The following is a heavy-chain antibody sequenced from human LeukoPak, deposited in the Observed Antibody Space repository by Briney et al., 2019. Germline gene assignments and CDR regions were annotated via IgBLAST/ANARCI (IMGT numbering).Heavy chain of an antibody. CDR3: AIPYDSGGYYYGDAFDI. J-gene: IGHJ3*02. V-gene: IGHV3-30*02. CDR2: IRYDGSNK. D-gene: IGHD3-22*01. CDR1: GFTFSSYG. Sequence: GGSLRLSCAASGFTFSSYGMHWVRQASGKGLEWVAFIRYDGSNKYYADSVKGRFTISRDNSKNTLCLQMNSLRAEDTAVYYCAIPYDSGGYYYGDAFDIWGQGTMVTVSS.